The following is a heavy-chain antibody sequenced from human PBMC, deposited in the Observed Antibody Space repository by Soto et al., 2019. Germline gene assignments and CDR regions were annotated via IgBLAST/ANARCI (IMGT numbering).Heavy chain of an antibody. Sequence: QVQLVQSGAEVKKPGSSVKVSCKASGGTFSSYAISWVRQAPGQGLEWMGGIIPIFGTANYAQKFQGRVTITADESTITAYMELSSLRSEDTAVYYCAGGEEYSGSYLPYAFDIWGQGTMVTVSS. J-gene: IGHJ3*02. CDR3: AGGEEYSGSYLPYAFDI. V-gene: IGHV1-69*01. CDR1: GGTFSSYA. CDR2: IIPIFGTA. D-gene: IGHD1-26*01.